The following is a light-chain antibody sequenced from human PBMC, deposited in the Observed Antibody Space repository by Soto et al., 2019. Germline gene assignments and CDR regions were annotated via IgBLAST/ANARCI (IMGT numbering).Light chain of an antibody. Sequence: QSVLAQPASVSGCPGQSITISCTGTSSDVGAYDAVSWYQQHPGKAPQVIIYRGTKWPSGVSTRFSGSVSGNTASLTVSGLQAEDEAEYFCCSSAPESTYVFGTGTKV. J-gene: IGLJ1*01. V-gene: IGLV2-23*01. CDR3: CSSAPESTYV. CDR2: RGT. CDR1: SSDVGAYDA.